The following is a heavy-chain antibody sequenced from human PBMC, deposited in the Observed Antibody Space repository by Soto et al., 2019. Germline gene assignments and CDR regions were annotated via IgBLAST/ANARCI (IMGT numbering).Heavy chain of an antibody. D-gene: IGHD3-22*01. J-gene: IGHJ4*02. V-gene: IGHV3-21*01. CDR2: ISSSSSYI. CDR3: AREGVITTWAPYYFDY. Sequence: PGGSLRLSCAASGFTFSSYSMNWVRQAPGKGLEWVSSISSSSSYIYCADSVKGRFTISRDNAKNSLYLQMNNLRAEDTAVYYCAREGVITTWAPYYFDYWGQGTLVTVSS. CDR1: GFTFSSYS.